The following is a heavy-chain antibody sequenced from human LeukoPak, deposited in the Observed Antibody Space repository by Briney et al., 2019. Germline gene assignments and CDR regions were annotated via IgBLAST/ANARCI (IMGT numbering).Heavy chain of an antibody. Sequence: QPGGSLRLSCAASGFTFSSYAMSWVRQAPGKGLEWVSFISGSGDNTYYADSVRGRFTISRDNSKNTLYLQMNSLRAEDTAVYYCAKGDFGGTLSYFDYWGQGTLVTVSP. J-gene: IGHJ4*02. CDR3: AKGDFGGTLSYFDY. V-gene: IGHV3-23*01. D-gene: IGHD3-3*01. CDR2: ISGSGDNT. CDR1: GFTFSSYA.